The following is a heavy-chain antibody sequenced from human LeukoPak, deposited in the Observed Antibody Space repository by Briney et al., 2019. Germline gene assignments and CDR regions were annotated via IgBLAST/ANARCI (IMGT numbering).Heavy chain of an antibody. V-gene: IGHV1-18*01. CDR3: ARDHIVVVPAGISYYYGMDV. CDR2: INAYNGNT. Sequence: GASVKVSCKASGYTFTSYGISWVRQAPGQGLEWMGWINAYNGNTNYAQKLQGRVTMTTDTSTSTAYMELRSLRSDDTAVYYCARDHIVVVPAGISYYYGMDVWGQGTTVTVSS. D-gene: IGHD2-2*01. J-gene: IGHJ6*02. CDR1: GYTFTSYG.